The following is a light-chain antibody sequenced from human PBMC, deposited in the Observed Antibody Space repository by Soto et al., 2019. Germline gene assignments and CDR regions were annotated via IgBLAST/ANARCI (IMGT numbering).Light chain of an antibody. J-gene: IGKJ3*01. CDR2: GAS. CDR3: QRYGSSPFT. V-gene: IGKV3-20*01. CDR1: QSVGSNY. Sequence: EMVLTQSPGTLSLSPGERATLSCRASQSVGSNYLALYQQKPGQAPRLLIYGASSRATGIPDRFSGSRSGTDFTPTINSLEPEDFPVYYCQRYGSSPFTFGPGTKLDIK.